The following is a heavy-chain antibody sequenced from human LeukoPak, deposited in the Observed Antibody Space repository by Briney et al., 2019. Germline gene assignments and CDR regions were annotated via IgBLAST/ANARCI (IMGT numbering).Heavy chain of an antibody. CDR1: GYTFTGYY. J-gene: IGHJ5*02. V-gene: IGHV1-69*13. D-gene: IGHD3-9*01. CDR2: IIPIFGTA. CDR3: ARAHPIHFDWLQGWFDP. Sequence: SVKVSCKASGYTFTGYYMHWVRQAPGQGLEWMGGIIPIFGTANYAQKFQGRVTITADESTSTAYMELSSLRSEDTAVYYCARAHPIHFDWLQGWFDPWGQGTLVTVSS.